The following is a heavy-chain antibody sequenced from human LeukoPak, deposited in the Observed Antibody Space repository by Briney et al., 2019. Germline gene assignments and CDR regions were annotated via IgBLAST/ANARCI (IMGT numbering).Heavy chain of an antibody. CDR3: ATVWGAVAGVDY. CDR2: FDPEDGET. J-gene: IGHJ4*02. D-gene: IGHD6-19*01. V-gene: IGHV1-24*01. CDR1: GYTLTELS. Sequence: ASVEVSCKVSGYTLTELSMHWVRQAPGKGLEWMGGFDPEDGETIYAQKFQGRVTMTEDTSTDTAYMELSSLRSEDTAVYYCATVWGAVAGVDYWGQGTLVTVSS.